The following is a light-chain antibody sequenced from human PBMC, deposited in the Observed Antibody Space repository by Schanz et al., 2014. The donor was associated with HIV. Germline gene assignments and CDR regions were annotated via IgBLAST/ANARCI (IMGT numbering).Light chain of an antibody. CDR3: SSYTSSSTLV. V-gene: IGLV2-14*03. CDR2: DVR. J-gene: IGLJ2*01. Sequence: QSALTQPPSVSGSPGQSVTISCSGTSSDIGGSDYVSWYQQHPGRAPKVLIYDVRDRPSGVSNRFSGSKSGNTASLTISGLQAEDEADYYCSSYTSSSTLVFGGGTKLTVL. CDR1: SSDIGGSDY.